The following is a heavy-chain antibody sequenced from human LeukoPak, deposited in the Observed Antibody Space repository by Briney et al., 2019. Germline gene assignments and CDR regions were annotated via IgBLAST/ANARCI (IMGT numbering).Heavy chain of an antibody. Sequence: PSETLSLTCTVSGGSISSYYWSWIRQPAGKGLEWIGRIYTSGSTNYNPSLKSRVTMSVDTSKNQFSLKLSSVTAADTAVYYCARDRERYCSSTSCLTTLDVWGKGTTVTVSS. V-gene: IGHV4-4*07. CDR2: IYTSGST. D-gene: IGHD2-2*01. J-gene: IGHJ6*04. CDR3: ARDRERYCSSTSCLTTLDV. CDR1: GGSISSYY.